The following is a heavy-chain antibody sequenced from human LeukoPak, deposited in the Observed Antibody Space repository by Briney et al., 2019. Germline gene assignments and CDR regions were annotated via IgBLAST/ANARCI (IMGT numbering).Heavy chain of an antibody. Sequence: GGSLRLSCAAASGFIFTNNWMIWVRQAPGKGLEWVANIKEDGSEKYYVDSVKGRFTISRDSAKDSVYLQMNSLRVEDTAVYYCARGRAIDIWGRGTMVTVSS. CDR2: IKEDGSEK. V-gene: IGHV3-7*04. J-gene: IGHJ3*02. CDR3: ARGRAIDI. CDR1: GFIFTNNW.